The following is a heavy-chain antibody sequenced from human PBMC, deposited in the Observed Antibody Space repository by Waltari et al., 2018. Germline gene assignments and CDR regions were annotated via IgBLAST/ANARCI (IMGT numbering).Heavy chain of an antibody. CDR1: GYTFTGSS. J-gene: IGHJ5*02. CDR3: ASTNWVEWFDP. Sequence: QLQLVQSGAEVTKPGASVTVSCKASGYTFTGSSMPWVRQAPGQGLVWMGRINPNSGGTNYAQKFQGRVTMTRDTSISTAYMELSRLRSDDTAVYYCASTNWVEWFDPWGQGTLVTVSS. V-gene: IGHV1-2*06. D-gene: IGHD2-15*01. CDR2: INPNSGGT.